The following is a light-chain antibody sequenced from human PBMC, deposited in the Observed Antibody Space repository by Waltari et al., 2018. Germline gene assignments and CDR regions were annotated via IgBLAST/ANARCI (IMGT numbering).Light chain of an antibody. CDR3: QQRLSWPPLT. Sequence: GERATLSCRASRTVDIYLAWYQQKPGQTPRLLIYDASNRASGVPPRFSGSGSGRDFTLTISSLEPEDFAVYYCQQRLSWPPLTFGGGTKVEIK. J-gene: IGKJ4*01. CDR2: DAS. CDR1: RTVDIY. V-gene: IGKV3-11*02.